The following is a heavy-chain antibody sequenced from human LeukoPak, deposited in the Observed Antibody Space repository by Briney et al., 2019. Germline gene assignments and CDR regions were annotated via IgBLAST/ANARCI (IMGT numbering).Heavy chain of an antibody. Sequence: PGGSLRLSCAASGFTFSSCAMHWVRQAPGKGLEWVAVISYDGSNKYYADSVKGRFTISRDNSKNTLYLQMNSLRAEDTAVYYCARGFCSNTRCYKEMATILPDYWGQGALVTVSS. V-gene: IGHV3-30-3*01. CDR1: GFTFSSCA. CDR2: ISYDGSNK. CDR3: ARGFCSNTRCYKEMATILPDY. J-gene: IGHJ4*02. D-gene: IGHD2-2*02.